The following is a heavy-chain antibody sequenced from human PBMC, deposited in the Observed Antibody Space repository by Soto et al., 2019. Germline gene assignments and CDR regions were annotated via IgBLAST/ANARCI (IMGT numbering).Heavy chain of an antibody. CDR3: ASGSGGSYHYFDY. J-gene: IGHJ4*02. CDR1: GYTFTGYY. D-gene: IGHD1-26*01. V-gene: IGHV1-2*04. CDR2: INPNSGGT. Sequence: ASVKVSCKASGYTFTGYYMHWVRQAPGQGLEWMGWINPNSGGTNYAQKFQGWVTMTRDTSISTAYMELSRLRSDDTAVYYCASGSGGSYHYFDYWGQGTLVTVSS.